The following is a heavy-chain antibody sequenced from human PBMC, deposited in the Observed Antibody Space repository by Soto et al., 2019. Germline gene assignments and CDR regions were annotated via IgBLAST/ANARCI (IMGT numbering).Heavy chain of an antibody. Sequence: QVQLVQSGAEVKKPGSSVKVSCKASGGTFSSYAISWVRQAPGQGLEWMGGIIPIFGTANYAQKFQGRVTITADDTTSAAYMGLSSLRSEDTAVYYCAREAVAGNFDYWGQGTLVTVSS. CDR1: GGTFSSYA. J-gene: IGHJ4*02. V-gene: IGHV1-69*12. CDR2: IIPIFGTA. D-gene: IGHD6-19*01. CDR3: AREAVAGNFDY.